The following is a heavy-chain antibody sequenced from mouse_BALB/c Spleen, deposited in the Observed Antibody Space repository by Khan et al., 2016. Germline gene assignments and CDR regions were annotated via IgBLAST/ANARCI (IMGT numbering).Heavy chain of an antibody. V-gene: IGHV2-2*02. CDR1: GFSLTNYG. CDR2: MWSGGST. Sequence: QVQLQQSGPGLVQPSQSLSITCTVSGFSLTNYGVHWVRQSPGKGLEWLGVMWSGGSTDYNAAFKSRLSIYKDSSKSQVFFKMNSLQANDTAIYYCARNGEGGYFDYWGQGTTLTVSS. J-gene: IGHJ2*01. CDR3: ARNGEGGYFDY.